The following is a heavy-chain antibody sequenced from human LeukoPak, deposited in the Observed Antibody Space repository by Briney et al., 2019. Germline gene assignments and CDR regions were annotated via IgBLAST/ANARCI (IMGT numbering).Heavy chain of an antibody. CDR1: GFTFSSYA. J-gene: IGHJ3*02. Sequence: GRSLRLSCAASGFTFSSYAMHWVRQAPGKGLEWVAVISYDGSNKYYADSVKGRFTISRDNSKNTLYLQMNSLRAEDTAVYYCARGSRIDYDSSDDAFDIWGQGTMVTVSS. CDR2: ISYDGSNK. V-gene: IGHV3-30-3*01. CDR3: ARGSRIDYDSSDDAFDI. D-gene: IGHD3-22*01.